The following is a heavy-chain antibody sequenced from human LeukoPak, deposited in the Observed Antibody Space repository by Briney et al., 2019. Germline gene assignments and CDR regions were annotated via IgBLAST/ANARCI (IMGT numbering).Heavy chain of an antibody. CDR2: IYYSGST. V-gene: IGHV4-39*01. CDR1: GGSISSSSYY. D-gene: IGHD3-22*01. Sequence: PSETLSLTCTVSGGSISSSSYYWGWIRQPPGKGLEWIGSIYYSGSTYYNPSLKSRVTISVDTSKNQFSLKLSSVTAADTPVYYCARSTFSYYYDSSGYYHGPFDYWGQGTLVTVSS. J-gene: IGHJ4*02. CDR3: ARSTFSYYYDSSGYYHGPFDY.